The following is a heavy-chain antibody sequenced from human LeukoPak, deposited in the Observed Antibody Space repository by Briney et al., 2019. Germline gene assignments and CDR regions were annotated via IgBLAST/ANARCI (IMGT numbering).Heavy chain of an antibody. CDR3: ASLGRGYSGYDY. D-gene: IGHD5-12*01. Sequence: SETLSLTCTVSGGSISSYYWSWIRQPPGKGLEWIGYIYYSGSTNYNPFLKSRVTISVDTSKNQFSLKLSSVTAADTAVYYCASLGRGYSGYDYWGQGTLVTVSS. J-gene: IGHJ4*02. V-gene: IGHV4-59*01. CDR2: IYYSGST. CDR1: GGSISSYY.